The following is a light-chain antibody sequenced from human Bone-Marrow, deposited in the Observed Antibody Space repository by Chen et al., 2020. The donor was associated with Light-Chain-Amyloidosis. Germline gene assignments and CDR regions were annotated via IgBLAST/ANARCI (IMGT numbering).Light chain of an antibody. CDR2: DHS. Sequence: SYVLTQPSSVAVAPGQTAPIACGGNNIGSTSVHWYQQTPGQAPLLVVYDHSDRPSGIPERVSGSNSGNTATLTISRVEAGDEADYYCQVWDKSSDRPVFGGGTKLTVL. CDR3: QVWDKSSDRPV. V-gene: IGLV3-21*02. J-gene: IGLJ3*02. CDR1: NIGSTS.